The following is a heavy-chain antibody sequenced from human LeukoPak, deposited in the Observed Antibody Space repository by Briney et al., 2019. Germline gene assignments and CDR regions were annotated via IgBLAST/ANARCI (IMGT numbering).Heavy chain of an antibody. V-gene: IGHV3-48*02. Sequence: GGSLRLSCAASGFTFGSYSMNWVRQAPGKGLEWVSYISGSSSDIKYADSVKGRFTISRDNAKNSLYLQMNSLRDEDTAVYYCARDLRWLQLGALFDYWGQGTLVTVSS. CDR2: ISGSSSDI. CDR1: GFTFGSYS. J-gene: IGHJ4*02. CDR3: ARDLRWLQLGALFDY. D-gene: IGHD5-24*01.